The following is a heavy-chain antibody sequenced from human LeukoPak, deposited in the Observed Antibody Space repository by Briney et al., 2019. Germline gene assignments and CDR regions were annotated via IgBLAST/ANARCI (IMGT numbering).Heavy chain of an antibody. Sequence: ASVKVSCKASGYTFTDYYIHWVRQAPGRGLEWMGWINPNSGGTNYAQTFQGRVTMTRDTSITTAYLELSRLRSGDTAVYYCARIGYNHHLDYWGQGTLVTVSS. J-gene: IGHJ4*02. D-gene: IGHD5-24*01. CDR2: INPNSGGT. CDR1: GYTFTDYY. V-gene: IGHV1-2*02. CDR3: ARIGYNHHLDY.